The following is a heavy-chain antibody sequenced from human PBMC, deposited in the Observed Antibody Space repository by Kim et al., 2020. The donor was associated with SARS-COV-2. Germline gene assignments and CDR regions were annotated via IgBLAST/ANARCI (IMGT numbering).Heavy chain of an antibody. CDR3: ARASTTVNNWFDS. CDR1: GGSISSSSYY. V-gene: IGHV4-39*01. Sequence: ETLSLTCTVSGGSISSSSYYWGWIRQPPGKGLEWIGNIYYSGGTYYNPSLKSRVTISVDTSKSQFSLKLSSVTAADTAVYYCARASTTVNNWFDSWGQGTLVTVSS. CDR2: IYYSGGT. D-gene: IGHD4-17*01. J-gene: IGHJ5*01.